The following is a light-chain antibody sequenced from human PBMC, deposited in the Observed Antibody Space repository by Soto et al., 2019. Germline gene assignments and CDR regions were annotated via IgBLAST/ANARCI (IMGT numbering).Light chain of an antibody. Sequence: EIVMTQSPATLSVSPGERATLSCRASQSVSSNLAWYQQKPGQAPRLLSYGASTRATGIPDRFSGSGSGTDFTLTISRLEPEDFAVYYCQQYGNSPQTFGQGTKVDI. J-gene: IGKJ1*01. CDR3: QQYGNSPQT. V-gene: IGKV3-15*01. CDR1: QSVSSN. CDR2: GAS.